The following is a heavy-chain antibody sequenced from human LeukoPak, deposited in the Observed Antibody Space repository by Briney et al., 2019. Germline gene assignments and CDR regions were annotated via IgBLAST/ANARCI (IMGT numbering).Heavy chain of an antibody. CDR2: IYYSGST. Sequence: PSETLSLTCTVSGGSISSSSSYWGWIRQPPGKGLEWIGSIYYSGSTYYNPSLKSRVTISVDTSKNQFSLKLSSVTAADTAVYYCARHSSYFDYWGQGTLVTVSS. CDR1: GGSISSSSSY. V-gene: IGHV4-39*01. J-gene: IGHJ4*02. CDR3: ARHSSYFDY. D-gene: IGHD2-2*01.